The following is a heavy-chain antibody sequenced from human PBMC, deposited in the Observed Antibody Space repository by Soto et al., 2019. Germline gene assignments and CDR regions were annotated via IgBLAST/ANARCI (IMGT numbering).Heavy chain of an antibody. J-gene: IGHJ6*02. V-gene: IGHV3-23*01. CDR2: ISGSGGST. D-gene: IGHD3-9*01. CDR1: GFTFSSYA. Sequence: VQLLESGGGLVQPGGSLRLSCAASGFTFSSYAMSWVRQAPGKGLEWVSAISGSGGSTYYADSVKGRFTISRDNFKNTLYLQMNSLRAEDTAVYYCAKEVVQGGYFDWFGMDVWGQGTTVTVSS. CDR3: AKEVVQGGYFDWFGMDV.